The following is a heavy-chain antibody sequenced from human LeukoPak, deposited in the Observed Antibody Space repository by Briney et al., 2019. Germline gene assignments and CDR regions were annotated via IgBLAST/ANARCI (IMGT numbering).Heavy chain of an antibody. J-gene: IGHJ4*02. CDR1: GYTFTSYY. V-gene: IGHV1-46*01. CDR2: INPSGGST. CDR3: ARGVEGDYVWGSYRFDY. Sequence: ASVKVSCKASGYTFTSYYMHWVRQAPGQGLEWMGIINPSGGSTSYAQKFQGRVTMTRDTSTSTVYMELSSLRSEDTAVYYCARGVEGDYVWGSYRFDYWGQGTLVTVSS. D-gene: IGHD3-16*02.